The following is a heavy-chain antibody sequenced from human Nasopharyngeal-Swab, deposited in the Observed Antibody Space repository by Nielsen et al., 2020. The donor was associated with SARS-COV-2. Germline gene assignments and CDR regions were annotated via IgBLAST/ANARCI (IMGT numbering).Heavy chain of an antibody. V-gene: IGHV4-39*01. D-gene: IGHD3-3*01. CDR3: ARLDRWSGHGPFDY. Sequence: SETLSLTCTVSGGSISTSSYHWGWIRQPPGKGLEWICNIYYKGNTFHNPSLKSRVPISVDTSKNQFSLKLSSVTAADSAVYFCARLDRWSGHGPFDYWGQGTLVTVSS. J-gene: IGHJ4*02. CDR2: IYYKGNT. CDR1: GGSISTSSYH.